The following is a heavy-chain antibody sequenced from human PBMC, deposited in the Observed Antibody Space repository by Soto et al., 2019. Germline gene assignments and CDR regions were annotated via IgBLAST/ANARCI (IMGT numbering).Heavy chain of an antibody. D-gene: IGHD3-22*01. J-gene: IGHJ6*02. CDR2: IYYSGST. CDR3: ARHREDYYDSSGYYTRPGGMDV. V-gene: IGHV4-39*01. Sequence: SETLSLTCTVSGGSISSSSYYWGWICQPPGKGLEWIGSIYYSGSTYYNPSLKSRVTISVDTSKNQFSLKLSSVTAADTAVYYCARHREDYYDSSGYYTRPGGMDVWGQGTTVT. CDR1: GGSISSSSYY.